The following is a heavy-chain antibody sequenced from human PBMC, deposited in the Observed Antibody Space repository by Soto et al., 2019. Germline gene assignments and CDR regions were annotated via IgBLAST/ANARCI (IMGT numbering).Heavy chain of an antibody. CDR1: GSSISSNIYY. J-gene: IGHJ4*02. V-gene: IGHV4-39*01. CDR2: IHYSGST. CDR3: ASQHYYDSSGYYVGY. D-gene: IGHD3-22*01. Sequence: PSDTLSLTCTLNGSSISSNIYYWVYIRKPPGKGLEWIGNIHYSGSTYYDSSLKTRVTISVDTSKNQFSLKLSSVTAADTAVYYCASQHYYDSSGYYVGYWGQGTLVTVS.